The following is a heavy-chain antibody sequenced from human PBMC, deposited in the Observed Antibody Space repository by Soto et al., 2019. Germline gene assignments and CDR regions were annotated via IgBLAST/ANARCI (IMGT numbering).Heavy chain of an antibody. CDR2: MNPNSGNT. CDR1: GYTFTSYD. J-gene: IGHJ6*02. D-gene: IGHD6-19*01. CDR3: ARSSSGWYGYYYYYGMDV. V-gene: IGHV1-8*01. Sequence: QVQLVQSGAEVKKPGASVKVSCKASGYTFTSYDINWVRQATGQGLEWMGWMNPNSGNTGYAQKFQGRVTMTRNNSISTAYMELSSLRSEDTAVYYCARSSSGWYGYYYYYGMDVWGQGTTVTVSS.